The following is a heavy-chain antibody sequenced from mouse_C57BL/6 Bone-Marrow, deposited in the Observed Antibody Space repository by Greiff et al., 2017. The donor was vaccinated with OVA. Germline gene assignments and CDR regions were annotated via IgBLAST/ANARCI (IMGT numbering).Heavy chain of an antibody. V-gene: IGHV1-64*01. J-gene: IGHJ2*01. CDR1: GYTFTSYW. CDR3: ARGRIYYGNFFHY. Sequence: QVQLQQSGAELVKPGASVKLSCKASGYTFTSYWMHWVKQRPGQGLEWIGMIHPNSGSTNYNEKFKSKATLTVDKSASTAYMQLSSLTSEDSAVYYCARGRIYYGNFFHYWGQGTTLTVSS. CDR2: IHPNSGST. D-gene: IGHD2-1*01.